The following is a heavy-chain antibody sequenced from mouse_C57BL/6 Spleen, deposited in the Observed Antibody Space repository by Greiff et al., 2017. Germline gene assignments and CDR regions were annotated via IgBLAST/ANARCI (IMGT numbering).Heavy chain of an antibody. CDR1: GFSFTSYG. Sequence: VQRVESGPGLVQPSQSLSITCTVSGFSFTSYGVHWVRQSPGKGLEWLGGIWSGGSTDYNAAFISSLSSSKDNSQSQVFFKMNSLQTDDTAIYYCARPSTMIKGWFAYWGQGTLVTVSA. V-gene: IGHV2-2*01. D-gene: IGHD2-4*01. CDR2: IWSGGST. J-gene: IGHJ3*01. CDR3: ARPSTMIKGWFAY.